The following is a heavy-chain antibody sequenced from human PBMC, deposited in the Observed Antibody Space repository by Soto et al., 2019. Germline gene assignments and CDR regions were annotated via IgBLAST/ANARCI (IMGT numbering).Heavy chain of an antibody. D-gene: IGHD3-22*01. CDR2: IKQDGSEK. J-gene: IGHJ4*02. Sequence: GGSLRLSCAASGFTFTSYWMSWVRQAPGKGLEWVANIKQDGSEKYYVDSVKGRFTISRDNAKNSLFLQMNSLRAEDTAVYYCARDSVRGYYDSSGYFTVLDYWGQVPMGTVSS. CDR1: GFTFTSYW. V-gene: IGHV3-7*01. CDR3: ARDSVRGYYDSSGYFTVLDY.